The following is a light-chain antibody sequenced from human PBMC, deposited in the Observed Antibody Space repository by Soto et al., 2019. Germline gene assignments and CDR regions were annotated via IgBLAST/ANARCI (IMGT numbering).Light chain of an antibody. J-gene: IGLJ2*01. CDR3: SSYTGISTYVV. CDR2: DVN. Sequence: QSALTQPASVSGSPGQSITISCTGTSSDVGGYNYVSWYQQHPGKAPKLMIYDVNNRPSGVSNRFSGSKSGNTASLTISGLQAEDEADYYCSSYTGISTYVVFGGRTKLTVL. V-gene: IGLV2-14*01. CDR1: SSDVGGYNY.